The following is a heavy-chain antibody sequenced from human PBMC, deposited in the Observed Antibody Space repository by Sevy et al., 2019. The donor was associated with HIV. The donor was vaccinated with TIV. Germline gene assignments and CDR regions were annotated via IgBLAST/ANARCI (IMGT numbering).Heavy chain of an antibody. Sequence: GGYLRLSCVASGFIFRDYGMHWVRQAPGKGLEWMAVISYGANHRYYADSARDRFTISRDNSKNTLFLQMNSLTIEDTAVNYCQTDSHPYITATGNNWFDSWGQGSLVTVSS. CDR2: ISYGANHR. V-gene: IGHV3-30*03. J-gene: IGHJ5*01. D-gene: IGHD6-13*01. CDR1: GFIFRDYG. CDR3: QTDSHPYITATGNNWFDS.